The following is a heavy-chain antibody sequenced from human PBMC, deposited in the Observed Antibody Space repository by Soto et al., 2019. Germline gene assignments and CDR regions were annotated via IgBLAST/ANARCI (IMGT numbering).Heavy chain of an antibody. J-gene: IGHJ4*02. CDR2: ISGNGGST. D-gene: IGHD1-1*01. CDR1: GFTFNNYA. V-gene: IGHV3-23*01. CDR3: AKGGLTTTSTYDFDY. Sequence: DVQLLESGGGLVQPGGSLRLSCAASGFTFNNYAMNWVRQAPGTGLEGVSTISGNGGSTYYADSVKGRFTISRDNSKNTLYLQMNSLRAEDTALYYCAKGGLTTTSTYDFDYWGQGTLVTVSS.